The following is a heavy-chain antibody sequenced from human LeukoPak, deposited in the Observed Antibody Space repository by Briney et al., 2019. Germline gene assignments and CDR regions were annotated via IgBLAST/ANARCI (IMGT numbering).Heavy chain of an antibody. Sequence: KPSETLSLTCIVSGGSISSSSYYWGWIRQPPGKGLEWIGSIYYSGSTYYNLSLKSRVTISADTSKNQFSLKLSSVTAADTAVYYCARHFATYDFWSGHNWFDPWGQGTLVTVSS. CDR1: GGSISSSSYY. CDR2: IYYSGST. D-gene: IGHD3-3*01. V-gene: IGHV4-39*01. CDR3: ARHFATYDFWSGHNWFDP. J-gene: IGHJ5*02.